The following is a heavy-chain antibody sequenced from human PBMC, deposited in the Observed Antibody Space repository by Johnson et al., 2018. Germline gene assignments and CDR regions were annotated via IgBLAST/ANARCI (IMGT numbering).Heavy chain of an antibody. Sequence: QVQLVESGGGVVQXGRSLRLXCVASGFTFSRHGMPWIRQAPGKGLAWVAVIWYDGSKVYYVESVKGRSTIPRDISKNTWHLQMTSLRAEDTAIYYCARVTGGDWVGTFDVWGQGTMVTVSS. D-gene: IGHD2-21*02. CDR1: GFTFSRHG. J-gene: IGHJ3*01. CDR3: ARVTGGDWVGTFDV. V-gene: IGHV3-33*01. CDR2: IWYDGSKV.